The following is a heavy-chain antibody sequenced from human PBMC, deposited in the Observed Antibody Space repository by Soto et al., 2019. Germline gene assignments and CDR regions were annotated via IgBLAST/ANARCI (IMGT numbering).Heavy chain of an antibody. CDR2: IKNKGDGGTT. J-gene: IGHJ4*02. CDR3: ATYSSLDY. V-gene: IGHV3-15*01. Sequence: GGSLRLSCAASGLSFINAWMTWVHQAPGKGLEWVGRIKNKGDGGTTDYAGSVKGRFTISRDDSQNTLYLQMNSLRAEDTAVYYCATYSSLDYWGQGTLVTVSS. CDR1: GLSFINAW. D-gene: IGHD6-13*01.